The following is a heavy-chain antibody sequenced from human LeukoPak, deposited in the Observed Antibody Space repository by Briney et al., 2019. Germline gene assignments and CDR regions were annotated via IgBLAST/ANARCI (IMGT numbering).Heavy chain of an antibody. J-gene: IGHJ4*02. V-gene: IGHV4-4*02. D-gene: IGHD3-10*01. Sequence: SETLSLTCAVSGGSISSSNWWSRVRQPPGKGLEWIGEIYHSGSTNYNPSLKSRVTISVDKSKNQFSLKLSSVTAADTAVYYCASYSGGFGELPHWGQGTLVTVSS. CDR2: IYHSGST. CDR3: ASYSGGFGELPH. CDR1: GGSISSSNW.